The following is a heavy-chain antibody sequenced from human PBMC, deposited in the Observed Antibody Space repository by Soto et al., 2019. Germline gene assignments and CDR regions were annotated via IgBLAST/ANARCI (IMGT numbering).Heavy chain of an antibody. CDR2: ISPNNGGT. CDR3: ARSLWYGESLKSGVGA. J-gene: IGHJ6*02. CDR1: GYTFTDYS. D-gene: IGHD6-13*01. V-gene: IGHV1-2*02. Sequence: ASVKVSCKASGYTFTDYSVHWVRQAPGQGLEWMGWISPNNGGTNYAPKFQGRVTMTRDTSVSTAYVELSGLKSDDTAVYYCARSLWYGESLKSGVGAWGQGTTGPVPS.